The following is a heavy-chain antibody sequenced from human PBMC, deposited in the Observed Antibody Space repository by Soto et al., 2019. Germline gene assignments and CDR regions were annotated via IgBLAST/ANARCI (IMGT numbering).Heavy chain of an antibody. CDR2: MNPNSGNT. CDR3: AREHSSSWRFDY. J-gene: IGHJ4*02. V-gene: IGHV1-8*01. Sequence: QVQLVQSGAEVKKPGASVKVSCKASGYTFTSYDINWMRQATGQGREWMGWMNPNSGNTGYAQKFQGRVTMTSNTSISTAYMELSSLRSQDTAVYYCAREHSSSWRFDYWGQGTLVTVSS. D-gene: IGHD6-13*01. CDR1: GYTFTSYD.